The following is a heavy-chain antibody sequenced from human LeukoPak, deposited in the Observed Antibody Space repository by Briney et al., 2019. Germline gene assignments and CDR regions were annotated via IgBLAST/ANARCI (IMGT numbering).Heavy chain of an antibody. V-gene: IGHV1-18*01. CDR1: GYTFTSYG. J-gene: IGHJ4*02. D-gene: IGHD4-17*01. Sequence: ASVKDSCKASGYTFTSYGISWVRQAPGQRLEWMGWISAYIVNTKYAQKFQGRVTMTTDTSTSTAYMELRSLRSDDTAVYYCARDNPTSPNPSHYGDYVPFDYWGQGTLVTVSS. CDR3: ARDNPTSPNPSHYGDYVPFDY. CDR2: ISAYIVNT.